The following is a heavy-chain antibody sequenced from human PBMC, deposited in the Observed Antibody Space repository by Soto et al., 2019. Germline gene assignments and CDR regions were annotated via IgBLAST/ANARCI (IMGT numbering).Heavy chain of an antibody. Sequence: ASVKVSCKASGYTFTSYDINWVRQATGQGLEWMGWMNPNSGNTGYAQKFQGRVTMTRNTSISTAYMELSSLRSEDTAVYYCARTLGYDSSGYYSVREYYFDYWGQGTLVTVSS. D-gene: IGHD3-22*01. CDR1: GYTFTSYD. J-gene: IGHJ4*02. CDR3: ARTLGYDSSGYYSVREYYFDY. V-gene: IGHV1-8*01. CDR2: MNPNSGNT.